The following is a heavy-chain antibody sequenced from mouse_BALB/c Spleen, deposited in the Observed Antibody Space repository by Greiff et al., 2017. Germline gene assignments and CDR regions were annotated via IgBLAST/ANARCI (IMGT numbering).Heavy chain of an antibody. J-gene: IGHJ3*01. Sequence: EVKLMESGGGLVQPGGSRKLSCAASGFTFSSFGMHWVRQAPEKGLEWVAYISSGSSTIYYADTVKGRFTISRDNPKNTLFLQMTSLRSEDTAMYYCARSPYGNYGFAYWGQGTLVTVSA. CDR2: ISSGSSTI. CDR3: ARSPYGNYGFAY. V-gene: IGHV5-17*02. CDR1: GFTFSSFG. D-gene: IGHD2-1*01.